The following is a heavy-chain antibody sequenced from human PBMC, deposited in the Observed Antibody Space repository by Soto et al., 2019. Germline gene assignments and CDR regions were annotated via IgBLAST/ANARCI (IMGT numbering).Heavy chain of an antibody. CDR1: GFTFSSYA. CDR2: ISYDGSNK. CDR3: ARDKHYAYDD. D-gene: IGHD4-17*01. J-gene: IGHJ4*02. V-gene: IGHV3-30-3*01. Sequence: LRLSCAASGFTFSSYAMHWVRQAPGKGLEWVAVISYDGSNKYYADSVKGRFTISRDNSKNTLYLQMNSLRAEDTAVYYCARDKHYAYDDWGQGTLVTVDS.